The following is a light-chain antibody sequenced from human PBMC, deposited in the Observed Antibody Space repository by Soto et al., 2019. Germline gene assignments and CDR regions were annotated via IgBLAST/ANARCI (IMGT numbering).Light chain of an antibody. CDR1: QSVSTW. Sequence: DIQMTQSPSTLSVSVGDRVTITCRASQSVSTWLAWYQQKPGKAPRVLIYDASSLESGVPSRFSGSGSGTEFTLTISSLQPDDFATYYCQQYNSPIYTFGQGTKVDIK. V-gene: IGKV1-5*01. J-gene: IGKJ2*01. CDR2: DAS. CDR3: QQYNSPIYT.